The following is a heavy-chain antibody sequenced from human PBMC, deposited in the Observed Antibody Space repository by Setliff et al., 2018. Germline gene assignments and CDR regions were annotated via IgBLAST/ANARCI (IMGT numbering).Heavy chain of an antibody. CDR3: AKPQVELRWGFES. J-gene: IGHJ4*02. CDR1: GFIFSDYS. Sequence: PGGSLRLSCATSGFIFSDYSMDWVRQAPGKGLEWVGRSRNKVSGYIMEYAASVKGRFTISRDDSKNSVFLQMNSLKMEDTAVYYCAKPQVELRWGFESWGQGTLVT. V-gene: IGHV3-72*01. CDR2: SRNKVSGYIM. D-gene: IGHD1-7*01.